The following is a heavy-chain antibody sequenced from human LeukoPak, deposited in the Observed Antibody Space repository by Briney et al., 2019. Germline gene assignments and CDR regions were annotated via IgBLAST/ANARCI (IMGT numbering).Heavy chain of an antibody. CDR3: TRNDYGTYYFDY. CDR2: ISKDGNIK. J-gene: IGHJ4*02. D-gene: IGHD4-17*01. Sequence: GGSLRLSCAASGFTFSSCAMHWVRQAPGKGLEWVASISKDGNIKNYADTVEGRFTISRDNSRNTLSLQMNSLRGEDTAVYFCTRNDYGTYYFDYWGQGTLVTVSS. V-gene: IGHV3-30-3*01. CDR1: GFTFSSCA.